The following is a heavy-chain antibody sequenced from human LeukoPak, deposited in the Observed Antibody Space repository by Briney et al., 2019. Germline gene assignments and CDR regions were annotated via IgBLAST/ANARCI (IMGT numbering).Heavy chain of an antibody. CDR2: ISTSSSYT. CDR1: GFNFSSYG. D-gene: IGHD3-22*01. J-gene: IGHJ4*02. CDR3: ARGLDYYDYSGYFH. Sequence: PGGSLRLSCAASGFNFSSYGMHWVRQAPGKGLEWILYISTSSSYTNYADSVKGRFTISRDNAKSSLYLQMNTLRAEDSAVYYCARGLDYYDYSGYFHWGQGTLVTVSS. V-gene: IGHV3-21*05.